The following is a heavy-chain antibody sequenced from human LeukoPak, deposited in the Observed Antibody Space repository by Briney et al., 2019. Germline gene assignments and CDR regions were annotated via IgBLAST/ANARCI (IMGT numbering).Heavy chain of an antibody. D-gene: IGHD3-22*01. J-gene: IGHJ4*02. CDR3: ARDLSGDYYDSSGYYWFDY. Sequence: GGSLRLSCAASGFIFSDYYMSWIRQAPGKGLEWVSYISSSGSTIYYADSVKGRFAISRDNAENSLYLQMNSLRAEDTAVYYCARDLSGDYYDSSGYYWFDYWGQGTLVTVSS. CDR2: ISSSGSTI. V-gene: IGHV3-11*04. CDR1: GFIFSDYY.